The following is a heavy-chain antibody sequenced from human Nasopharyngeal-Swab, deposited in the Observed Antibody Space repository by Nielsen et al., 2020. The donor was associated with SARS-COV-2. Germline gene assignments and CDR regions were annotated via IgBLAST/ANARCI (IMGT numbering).Heavy chain of an antibody. CDR2: IKIKTDGGTT. D-gene: IGHD2-8*02. V-gene: IGHV3-15*01. CDR3: TTAWSMIPGP. Sequence: GGSLRLSCAASGFTFSNAWMSWVRQAPGKGLEWVGRIKIKTDGGTTDYAAPVKGRFTISRDDSKNTLYLQMNSLKTEDTAVYYCTTAWSMIPGPWGQGTLVTVSS. CDR1: GFTFSNAW. J-gene: IGHJ5*02.